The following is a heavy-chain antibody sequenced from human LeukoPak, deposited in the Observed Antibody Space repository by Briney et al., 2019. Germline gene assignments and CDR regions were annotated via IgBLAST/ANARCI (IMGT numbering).Heavy chain of an antibody. D-gene: IGHD5-24*01. CDR2: IYYSGST. CDR1: GGSISSGDYY. J-gene: IGHJ4*02. CDR3: ARERRGGSWGYFDY. Sequence: SQTLSLTCTVSGGSISSGDYYWSWIRQPPGKGLEWIGYIYYSGSTYYNPSLKSRVTISVDTSKNQFSLKLSSVTAADTAVYYCARERRGGSWGYFDYWGQGTLVTVSS. V-gene: IGHV4-30-4*01.